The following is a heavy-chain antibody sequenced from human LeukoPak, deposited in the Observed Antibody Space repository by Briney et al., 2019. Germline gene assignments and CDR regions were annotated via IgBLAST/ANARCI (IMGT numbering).Heavy chain of an antibody. J-gene: IGHJ5*02. CDR1: GGTFSSYT. V-gene: IGHV1-69*04. CDR3: ARDFTIFGVVRWFDP. D-gene: IGHD3-3*01. CDR2: IIPILGIA. Sequence: GASVKVSCKASGGTFSSYTISWVRQAPGQGLEWMGRIIPILGIANYAQKFQGRVTITADESTSTAYMELSSLRSEDTAVYYCARDFTIFGVVRWFDPWGQGTLVTVSS.